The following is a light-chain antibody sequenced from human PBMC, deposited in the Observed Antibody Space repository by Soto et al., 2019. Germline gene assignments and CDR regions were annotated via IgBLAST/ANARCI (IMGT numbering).Light chain of an antibody. CDR2: SDT. CDR1: NIGTKN. Sequence: SYELTQPLSVSVALGQTARITCGGDNIGTKNVHWYQKKPGQAPVLVIYSDTKRLSGIPERFSGSNSGNTATLTISRAQAGDEADYYCQVWDTSSHLVFGGGTKLTVL. CDR3: QVWDTSSHLV. J-gene: IGLJ3*02. V-gene: IGLV3-9*01.